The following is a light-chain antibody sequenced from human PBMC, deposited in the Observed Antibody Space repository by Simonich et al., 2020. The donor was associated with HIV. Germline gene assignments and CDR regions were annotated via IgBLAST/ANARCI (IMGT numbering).Light chain of an antibody. CDR1: QSVSSW. V-gene: IGKV1-5*03. CDR3: QQYNNYRT. CDR2: KAS. J-gene: IGKJ1*01. Sequence: DIQMTQSPSTLSASVGDRVTITCRASQSVSSWVAWYQQKPGKAPKLLIYKASTLESGVPLRFSGSGFWTEFTLTISSLQPDDFATYYCQQYNNYRTFGQGTKVEIK.